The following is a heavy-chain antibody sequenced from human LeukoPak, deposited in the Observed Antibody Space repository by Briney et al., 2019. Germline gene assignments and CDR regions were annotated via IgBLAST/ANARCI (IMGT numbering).Heavy chain of an antibody. V-gene: IGHV1-69*13. D-gene: IGHD2-2*02. CDR2: IIPIFGTA. J-gene: IGHJ4*02. Sequence: SVKVSCKASGGTFSSYAISWVRQAPGQGLEWMGGIIPIFGTANYAQKFQGRVTITADESTSTACMELSSLRSEDTAVYYCARGIVVVPAAIGGYFDCWGQGTLVTVSS. CDR3: ARGIVVVPAAIGGYFDC. CDR1: GGTFSSYA.